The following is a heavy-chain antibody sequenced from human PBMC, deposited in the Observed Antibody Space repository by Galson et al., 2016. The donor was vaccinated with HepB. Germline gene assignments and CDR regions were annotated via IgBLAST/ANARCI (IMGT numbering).Heavy chain of an antibody. CDR1: GYTFTSYG. V-gene: IGHV1-18*01. CDR2: ISAYNGKT. D-gene: IGHD3-10*01. CDR3: ARDQYDLYGSGSYPRGMDV. J-gene: IGHJ6*04. Sequence: SVKVSCKASGYTFTSYGISWVRQAHGQGLEWMGWISAYNGKTDYAQKLQGRVTMATDTFTRTAYMELRSLRSDDTAVYYCARDQYDLYGSGSYPRGMDVWGKGTTVTVSS.